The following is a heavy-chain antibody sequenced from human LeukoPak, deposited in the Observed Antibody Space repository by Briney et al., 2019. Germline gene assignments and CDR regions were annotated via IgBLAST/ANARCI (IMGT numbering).Heavy chain of an antibody. Sequence: GGSLRLSCAASGFTFSNAWMSWVRQAPGKGLEWVGRIKSKTDGGTTDYAAPVKGRFTISRDDSKNTLYLQMNSLKTEDTAVYYCTTGSYDFWSGYSYRFDYWGQGTLVTVSS. CDR2: IKSKTDGGTT. D-gene: IGHD3-3*01. V-gene: IGHV3-15*01. CDR1: GFTFSNAW. CDR3: TTGSYDFWSGYSYRFDY. J-gene: IGHJ4*02.